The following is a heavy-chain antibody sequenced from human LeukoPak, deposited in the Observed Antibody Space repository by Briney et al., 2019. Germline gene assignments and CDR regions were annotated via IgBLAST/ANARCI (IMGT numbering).Heavy chain of an antibody. Sequence: MCRINPTIGGTDYAQHFQGRVTMTRDTSINTAYMELSRLRSDDTAVYYCARDPYYGGNPNYWGQGTLVTVSS. CDR3: ARDPYYGGNPNY. V-gene: IGHV1-2*06. J-gene: IGHJ4*02. D-gene: IGHD2-21*01. CDR2: INPTIGGT.